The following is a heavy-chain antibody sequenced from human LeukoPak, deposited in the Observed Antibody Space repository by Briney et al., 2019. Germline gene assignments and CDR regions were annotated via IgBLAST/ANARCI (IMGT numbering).Heavy chain of an antibody. CDR2: IYSGGST. Sequence: GGSLRLSCAASGFTVSSNYMSWVRQAPGKGLEWVSVIYSGGSTYYADSVKGRFTISRDNSKNTLYLQMNSLRAEDTAVYYCARGRWEGSGSGMDVWGQGTTVTVSS. J-gene: IGHJ6*02. CDR3: ARGRWEGSGSGMDV. CDR1: GFTVSSNY. D-gene: IGHD6-19*01. V-gene: IGHV3-53*01.